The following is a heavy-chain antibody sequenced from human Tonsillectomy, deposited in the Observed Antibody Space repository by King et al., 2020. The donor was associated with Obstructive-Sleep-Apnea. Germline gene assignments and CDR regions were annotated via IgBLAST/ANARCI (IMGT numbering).Heavy chain of an antibody. V-gene: IGHV3-21*01. CDR2: IRSGGENT. D-gene: IGHD3-22*01. CDR3: ARTYHDYDSELYCGLDV. CDR1: GFSFSWHT. Sequence: VQLVESGGGLVKPGGSLRLSCAASGFSFSWHTMNWVRQTTGEGLEWVSAIRSGGENTYYAASVKGIFTMSRHNAKNSLYLQMNSLRAGDTAVYYCARTYHDYDSELYCGLDVWGQGTTVTVSS. J-gene: IGHJ6*02.